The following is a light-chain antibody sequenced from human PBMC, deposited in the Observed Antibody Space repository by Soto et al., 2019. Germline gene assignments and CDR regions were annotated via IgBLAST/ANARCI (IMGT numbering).Light chain of an antibody. Sequence: DIQMTQSPSTLSGSVGDRVTITCRASQTISSWLAWYQQKPGKAPKLLIYKASTLKSGVPSRFSGSGSGTELTITISSLQPDDCETHDCQHYNSYSEAFGQGTKVDIK. V-gene: IGKV1-5*03. CDR2: KAS. CDR3: QHYNSYSEA. J-gene: IGKJ1*01. CDR1: QTISSW.